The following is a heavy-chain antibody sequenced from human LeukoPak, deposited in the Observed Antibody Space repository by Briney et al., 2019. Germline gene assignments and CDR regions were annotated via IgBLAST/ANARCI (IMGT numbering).Heavy chain of an antibody. D-gene: IGHD3-22*01. CDR3: ARDLGGDSSGYYPATYYYYGMDV. Sequence: SGGSLRLSCAASGFTFDDYGMSWVRQAPGKGLEWVSGINWNGGSTGYADSVKGRFTISRDNAKNSLYLQMNSLRAEDTALYYCARDLGGDSSGYYPATYYYYGMDVWGQGTTVTVSS. CDR1: GFTFDDYG. V-gene: IGHV3-20*04. CDR2: INWNGGST. J-gene: IGHJ6*02.